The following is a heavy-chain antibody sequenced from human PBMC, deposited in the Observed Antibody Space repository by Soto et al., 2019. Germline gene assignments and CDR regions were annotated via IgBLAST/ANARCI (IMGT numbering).Heavy chain of an antibody. CDR2: MNPNNGNT. Sequence: GSSVKVSCKASGYTFTSYDINWVRQATGQGLEWMGWMNPNNGNTGYAQKFQGRVTMTRNTSISTAYMELSSLRSEDTAVYYCARGQNVYYERAVGLAPWGQGTLVTVAS. V-gene: IGHV1-8*01. CDR1: GYTFTSYD. D-gene: IGHD3-22*01. J-gene: IGHJ5*02. CDR3: ARGQNVYYERAVGLAP.